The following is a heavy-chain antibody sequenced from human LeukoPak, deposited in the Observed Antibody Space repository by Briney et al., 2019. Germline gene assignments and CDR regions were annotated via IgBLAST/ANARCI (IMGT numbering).Heavy chain of an antibody. CDR1: GGSISSHH. CDR3: ARGSGWLPDY. Sequence: SETLSLTCSVSGGSISSHHWIWMRQPPGKGLEWIGYIYDIGSTNYNPSLKSRVTISVDTSKNQFSLTLSSVTAADTAVYYCARGSGWLPDYWGQGTLVSVSS. CDR2: IYDIGST. D-gene: IGHD6-19*01. V-gene: IGHV4-59*11. J-gene: IGHJ4*02.